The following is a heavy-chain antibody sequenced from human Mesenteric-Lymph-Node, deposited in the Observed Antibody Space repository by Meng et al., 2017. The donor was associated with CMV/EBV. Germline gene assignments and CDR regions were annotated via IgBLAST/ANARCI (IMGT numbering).Heavy chain of an antibody. D-gene: IGHD3-3*01. V-gene: IGHV3-21*01. CDR3: AREVTIFGVVTEFDP. CDR1: GVAFGRYS. CDR2: MSGSRSCI. Sequence: GVAFGRYSKNRVGQGPGEGREWVASMSGSRSCIYYADSVKGGVAISRDNAKNSQYMQMNSLRAEDTAVYYCAREVTIFGVVTEFDPWGQGTLVTVSS. J-gene: IGHJ5*02.